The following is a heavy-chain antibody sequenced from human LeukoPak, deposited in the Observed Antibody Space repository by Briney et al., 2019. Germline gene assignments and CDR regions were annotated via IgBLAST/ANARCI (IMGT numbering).Heavy chain of an antibody. CDR1: GYTFTSYA. Sequence: AASVKVSCKASGYTFTSYAMNWVRQAPGQGLEWMGWINTNTGNPTYAQGFTGRFVFSLDTSDSTAYLQISSLKAEDTAVYYCARDTGGTMVRGVPNWFDPWGQGTLVTVSS. J-gene: IGHJ5*02. CDR3: ARDTGGTMVRGVPNWFDP. D-gene: IGHD3-10*01. V-gene: IGHV7-4-1*02. CDR2: INTNTGNP.